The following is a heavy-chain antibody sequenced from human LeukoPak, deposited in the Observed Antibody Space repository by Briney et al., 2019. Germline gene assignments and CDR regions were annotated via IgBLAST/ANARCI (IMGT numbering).Heavy chain of an antibody. CDR2: IGGSGGST. D-gene: IGHD4-23*01. V-gene: IGHV3-23*01. CDR3: AKDPTVVTDLDY. Sequence: GGSLRLSCAASGFTFSSYAMSWVRQAPGKGLEWVSAIGGSGGSTYYADSVKGRFTISRDNSKNTLYLQMNSLRAEDTAVYYCAKDPTVVTDLDYWGQGTLVTVSS. J-gene: IGHJ4*02. CDR1: GFTFSSYA.